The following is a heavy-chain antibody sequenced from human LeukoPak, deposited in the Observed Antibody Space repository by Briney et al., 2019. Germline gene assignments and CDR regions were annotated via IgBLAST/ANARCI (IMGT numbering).Heavy chain of an antibody. CDR1: GFSFDIYS. CDR2: IGRSSDLI. Sequence: GGSLRLSCAASGFSFDIYSMNWVRQAPGKGLEWVSYIGRSSDLIQYVDSVKGRFTISRDNAKNSLYLQMNSLRDEDTAVYFCVRDWYYAFDHWGQGILVTVSS. J-gene: IGHJ4*02. V-gene: IGHV3-48*02. D-gene: IGHD3-3*01. CDR3: VRDWYYAFDH.